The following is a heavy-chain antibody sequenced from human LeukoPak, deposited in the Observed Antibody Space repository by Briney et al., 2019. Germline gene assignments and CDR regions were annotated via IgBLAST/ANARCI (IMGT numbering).Heavy chain of an antibody. CDR3: AQDGIQQQTDDWFDP. J-gene: IGHJ5*02. V-gene: IGHV3-30*02. Sequence: GGSLRLSCAASGFTFSSYGMHWVRQAPGKGLEWVAFIRYDGSNKYYADSVKGRFTISRDNSKNTLYLQMNSLRAEDTAVYYCAQDGIQQQTDDWFDPWGQGTLVTVSS. CDR1: GFTFSSYG. CDR2: IRYDGSNK. D-gene: IGHD5-18*01.